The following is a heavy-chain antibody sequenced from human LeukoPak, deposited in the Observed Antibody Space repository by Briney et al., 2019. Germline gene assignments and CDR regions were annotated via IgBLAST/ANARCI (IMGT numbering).Heavy chain of an antibody. J-gene: IGHJ4*02. CDR3: ARDFMRVAGTYDY. V-gene: IGHV3-7*01. CDR1: GFTFSSYW. D-gene: IGHD6-19*01. Sequence: GGSLRLSCAASGFTFSSYWMSWVRQAPGKGLEWVANIKQDGSEKYYVDSVKGRFTITRDNAKNSLYLQMNSLRAEDTAVYYCARDFMRVAGTYDYWGQGTLVTVSS. CDR2: IKQDGSEK.